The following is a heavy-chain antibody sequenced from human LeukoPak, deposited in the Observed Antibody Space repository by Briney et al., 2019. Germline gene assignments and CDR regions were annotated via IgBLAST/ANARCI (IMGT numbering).Heavy chain of an antibody. CDR3: AKGKYYYDSSGYLWFNP. CDR2: ISWNSGSI. CDR1: GFTFDDYA. D-gene: IGHD3-22*01. J-gene: IGHJ5*02. V-gene: IGHV3-9*01. Sequence: GGSLRLSCAASGFTFDDYAMHWVRQAPGKGLEWVSGISWNSGSIGYADSVKGRFTVSRDNAKNSLYLQMNSLRAEDTALYYCAKGKYYYDSSGYLWFNPWGQGTLVTVSS.